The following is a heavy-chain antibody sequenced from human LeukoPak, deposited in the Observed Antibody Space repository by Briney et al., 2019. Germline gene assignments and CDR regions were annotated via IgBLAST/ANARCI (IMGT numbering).Heavy chain of an antibody. CDR3: ARGGTLVQGVTILYGMDV. Sequence: ASVRLSCKTSGDTFTSYDVNWVRQAPGQGLEWMGWMNPNSGNTVYAQKFRGRVTMTRDTSTSTAYMELSSLRSEDTAVYYCARGGTLVQGVTILYGMDVWGQGTTVTVSS. V-gene: IGHV1-8*01. J-gene: IGHJ6*02. D-gene: IGHD3-10*01. CDR1: GDTFTSYD. CDR2: MNPNSGNT.